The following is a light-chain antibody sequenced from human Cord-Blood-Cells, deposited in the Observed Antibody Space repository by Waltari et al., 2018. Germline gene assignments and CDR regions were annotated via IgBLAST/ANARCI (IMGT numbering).Light chain of an antibody. CDR3: QQYNNWPRT. Sequence: EIVMTQSPATLSVSRGDRATLTCRASQSVSSNLAWYQQKPGQAPRLLIYGASTRATGIPARFSGSGSGTEFTLTISSLQSEDFAVYYCQQYNNWPRTFGQGTKLEIK. CDR2: GAS. V-gene: IGKV3-15*01. CDR1: QSVSSN. J-gene: IGKJ2*01.